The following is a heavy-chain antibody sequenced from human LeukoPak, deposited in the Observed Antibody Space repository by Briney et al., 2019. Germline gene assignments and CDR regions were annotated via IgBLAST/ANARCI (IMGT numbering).Heavy chain of an antibody. CDR2: IKQDGSEK. Sequence: GGSLRLSCAASGFTFSSYWMSWVRQAPGKGLEWVANIKQDGSEKYYVDSVKGRFTISRDNAKNTLYLQMNSLRVEDTALYYCAKDKGVNYMDVWGKGTTVTISS. J-gene: IGHJ6*03. V-gene: IGHV3-7*01. D-gene: IGHD2-8*01. CDR3: AKDKGVNYMDV. CDR1: GFTFSSYW.